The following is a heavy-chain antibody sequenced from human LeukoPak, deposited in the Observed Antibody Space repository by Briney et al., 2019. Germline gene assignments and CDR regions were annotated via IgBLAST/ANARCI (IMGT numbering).Heavy chain of an antibody. V-gene: IGHV6-1*01. CDR3: ARGGWPLDSYYYYYMDV. J-gene: IGHJ6*03. D-gene: IGHD6-19*01. CDR1: GDSVSSNSAA. CDR2: TYYRSKWYN. Sequence: SQTLSLTCAISGDSVSSNSAAWNWIRQSPSRGLEWLGRTYYRSKWYNDYAVSVKSRITINPDTSKNQFSPQLNSVTPEDTAVYYCARGGWPLDSYYYYYMDVWGKGTTVTVSS.